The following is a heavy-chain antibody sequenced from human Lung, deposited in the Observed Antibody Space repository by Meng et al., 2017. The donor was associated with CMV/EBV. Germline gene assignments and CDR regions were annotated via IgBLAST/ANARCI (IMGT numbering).Heavy chain of an antibody. V-gene: IGHV1-2*02. CDR2: INPNTGDT. J-gene: IGHJ6*02. Sequence: ASVKVSCKASGYTFTGYNIHWVRQAPGQGLEWMGWINPNTGDTKYAQKFQGRVTLTRDTSISTAYMELSRLKSDDTAVFFCARLFHTSLGTNYYYGMDVWGQGXTVTGS. CDR1: GYTFTGYN. D-gene: IGHD3-10*01. CDR3: ARLFHTSLGTNYYYGMDV.